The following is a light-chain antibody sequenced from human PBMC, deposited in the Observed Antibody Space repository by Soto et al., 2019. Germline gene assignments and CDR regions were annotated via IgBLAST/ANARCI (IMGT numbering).Light chain of an antibody. CDR2: DND. Sequence: QSVLTQPPSASGTPGQRVTISCSGSGSSIGTNTVNWYRQLPGTAPKLLIYDNDQRPSGVPDRFSGSKSGTSASLAISGLQSEDEPDYYCAAWDGSLNNVLFGGGTKLTVL. CDR1: GSSIGTNT. J-gene: IGLJ2*01. V-gene: IGLV1-44*01. CDR3: AAWDGSLNNVL.